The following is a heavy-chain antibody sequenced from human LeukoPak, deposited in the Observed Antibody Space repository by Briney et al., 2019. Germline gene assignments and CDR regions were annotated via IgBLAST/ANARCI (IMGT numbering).Heavy chain of an antibody. J-gene: IGHJ5*02. Sequence: PSETLSLTCTVSGGSISSSSYYWGWIRQPPGKGLEWIGSIYYSGSTYYNPSLKSRVTISVDTSKNQFSLKLSSVTAADTAVYYCARGYDFWSGDNWFDPWGQGTLVTVSS. D-gene: IGHD3-3*01. CDR3: ARGYDFWSGDNWFDP. V-gene: IGHV4-39*01. CDR1: GGSISSSSYY. CDR2: IYYSGST.